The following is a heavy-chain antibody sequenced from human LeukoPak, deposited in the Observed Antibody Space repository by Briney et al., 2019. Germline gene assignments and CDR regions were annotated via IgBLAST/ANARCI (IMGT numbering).Heavy chain of an antibody. CDR3: ARALRYGGKSKGLNAFDI. CDR2: MNPNSGNT. J-gene: IGHJ3*02. D-gene: IGHD4-23*01. Sequence: GASVKVSCKASGYTFTSYDINWVRQATGQGLEWMGWMNPNSGNTGYAQKFQGRVTMTRNTSISTAYMELSSLRSEDTAVYYCARALRYGGKSKGLNAFDIWGQGTMVTVSS. CDR1: GYTFTSYD. V-gene: IGHV1-8*01.